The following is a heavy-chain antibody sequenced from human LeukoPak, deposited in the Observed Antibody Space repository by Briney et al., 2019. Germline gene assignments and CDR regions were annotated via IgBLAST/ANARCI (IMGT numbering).Heavy chain of an antibody. J-gene: IGHJ5*02. CDR1: GFTFSSYS. Sequence: PGGSLRLSCAASGFTFSSYSMNWVRQAPGEGLEWVSSISSSSSYIYYADSVKGRFTISRDNAKNSLYLQMNSLRAEDTAAYYCARIMDGGFDPWGQGTLVAVSS. V-gene: IGHV3-21*01. D-gene: IGHD2-2*03. CDR3: ARIMDGGFDP. CDR2: ISSSSSYI.